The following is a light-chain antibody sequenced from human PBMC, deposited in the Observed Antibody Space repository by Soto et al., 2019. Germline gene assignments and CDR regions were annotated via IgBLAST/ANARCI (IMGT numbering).Light chain of an antibody. V-gene: IGLV2-8*01. CDR2: GVR. Sequence: QSALTQPASVSASPGQSITISCTGASNDIGSSDYVSWYQQHPGKAPKLIIYGVRNRPSGVPDRFSGSKSGNTASLTVSGLQTEDEADYYCSSYAGSYTVVFGGGTKLTVL. CDR1: SNDIGSSDY. CDR3: SSYAGSYTVV. J-gene: IGLJ2*01.